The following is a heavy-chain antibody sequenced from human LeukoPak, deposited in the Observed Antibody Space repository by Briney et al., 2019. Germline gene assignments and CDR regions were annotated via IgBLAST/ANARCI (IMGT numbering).Heavy chain of an antibody. CDR1: GFTFSTYS. CDR3: ARVVLRFLEWSFDP. D-gene: IGHD3-3*01. Sequence: PGGSLRLSCAASGFTFSTYSMNWVRQAPGKGLEWVSSISSSSSYIYYADSVKGRFTISRDNAKNSLYLQMNSLRAEDTAVYYCARVVLRFLEWSFDPWGQGTLVTVSS. V-gene: IGHV3-21*01. CDR2: ISSSSSYI. J-gene: IGHJ5*02.